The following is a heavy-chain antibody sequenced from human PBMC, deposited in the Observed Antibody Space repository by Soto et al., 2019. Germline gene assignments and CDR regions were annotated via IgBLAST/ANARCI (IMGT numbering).Heavy chain of an antibody. CDR3: ARDLGRNSLILCFGAPYYHHAV. J-gene: IGHJ6*02. V-gene: IGHV1-3*01. Sequence: GASVKVACKAAGYTFTSYAMHWVRQPPGQRLEWMGWINAGNGSTKYSQKFQGRVTITRDTSASTAYMELSSLRSEDTAVYYCARDLGRNSLILCFGAPYYHHAVSGQG. D-gene: IGHD3-10*01. CDR2: INAGNGST. CDR1: GYTFTSYA.